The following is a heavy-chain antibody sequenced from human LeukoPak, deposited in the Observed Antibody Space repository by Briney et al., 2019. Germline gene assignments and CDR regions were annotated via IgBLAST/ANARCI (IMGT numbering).Heavy chain of an antibody. CDR2: ISSSGSTI. V-gene: IGHV3-11*01. Sequence: SGGSLRLSCAASGFTFSDYYMSWIRQAPGKGLEWVSYISSSGSTIYYADSVKGRFTISRDNAKNSLYLQMNSLRAEDTAVYYCAESQSVLIWFDSWGQGTLVTVSS. J-gene: IGHJ5*01. CDR1: GFTFSDYY. CDR3: AESQSVLIWFDS.